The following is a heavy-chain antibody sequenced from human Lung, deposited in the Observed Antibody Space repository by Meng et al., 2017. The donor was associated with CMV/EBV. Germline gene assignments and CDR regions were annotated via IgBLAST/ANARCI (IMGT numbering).Heavy chain of an antibody. J-gene: IGHJ3*01. CDR2: IIPYLDES. CDR3: AGRGPYGRVLNV. CDR1: GGTSNTYT. V-gene: IGHV1-69*10. D-gene: IGHD3-10*01. Sequence: SXXVSCKASGGTSNTYTFNWVRQAPGRGLEWMGGIIPYLDESNYAQTFQGRLTITSDRSTAAFMELTSLRSEDTAVYFCAGRGPYGRVLNVWGQGTLVTGS.